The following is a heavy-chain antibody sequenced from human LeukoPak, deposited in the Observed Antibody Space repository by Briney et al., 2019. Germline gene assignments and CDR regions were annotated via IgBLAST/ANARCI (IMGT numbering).Heavy chain of an antibody. CDR3: ARAFMGTFDY. D-gene: IGHD5-18*01. J-gene: IGHJ4*02. V-gene: IGHV3-13*01. Sequence: GGSLRLSCAASGFTFSSYDMHWVRQAPGKGLEWVSAIGTAGDTYYPGSVKGRLTISRENAKNSLYLQMNSLRAGDTAVHYCARAFMGTFDYWGQGSLVTVSS. CDR1: GFTFSSYD. CDR2: IGTAGDT.